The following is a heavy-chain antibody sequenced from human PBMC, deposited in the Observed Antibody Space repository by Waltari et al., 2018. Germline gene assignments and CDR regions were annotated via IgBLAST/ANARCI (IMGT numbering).Heavy chain of an antibody. D-gene: IGHD2-2*01. Sequence: QVQLQESGPGLVKPSETMSLTCTVSGGSISSYYWSWIRQPPGKGLEWIGYIYYSGSTNNTPPLKSRVTISVDTSKNQFSLKLSSVTAADTAVYYCARGLCSSTSCYLGYFDYWGQGTLVTVSS. V-gene: IGHV4-59*01. CDR3: ARGLCSSTSCYLGYFDY. CDR1: GGSISSYY. J-gene: IGHJ4*02. CDR2: IYYSGST.